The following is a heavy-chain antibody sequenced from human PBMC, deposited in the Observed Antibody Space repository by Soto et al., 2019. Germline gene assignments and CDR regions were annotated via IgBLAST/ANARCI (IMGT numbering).Heavy chain of an antibody. CDR1: GFRFSDFY. CDR2: ISTSGTNE. V-gene: IGHV3-11*04. Sequence: PGGSLRLSCAASGFRFSDFYMTWIRQAPGKGLEWVSYISTSGTNEFYADSVKGRFTISRDNAKASLYLQMNSLRAEDTAVYYCAAWAEGATEVHWGQGTLVTVSS. J-gene: IGHJ4*02. CDR3: AAWAEGATEVH. D-gene: IGHD2-15*01.